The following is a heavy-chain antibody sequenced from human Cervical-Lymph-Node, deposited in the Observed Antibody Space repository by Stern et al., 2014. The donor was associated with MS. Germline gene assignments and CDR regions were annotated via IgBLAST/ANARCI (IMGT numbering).Heavy chain of an antibody. V-gene: IGHV1-69*01. D-gene: IGHD5-18*01. CDR2: IIPIFGTA. Sequence: QVQLVESGAEVKKPGSSVKVSCKDSGGTFSSYAISWVRQAPGQGLEWLGGIIPIFGTANYAQKFQGRVTVTADESTSTAYMELSSLRYEDTAVYYCARDRLRWPTRGYSYASFDYWGQGTLVTVSS. CDR1: GGTFSSYA. J-gene: IGHJ4*02. CDR3: ARDRLRWPTRGYSYASFDY.